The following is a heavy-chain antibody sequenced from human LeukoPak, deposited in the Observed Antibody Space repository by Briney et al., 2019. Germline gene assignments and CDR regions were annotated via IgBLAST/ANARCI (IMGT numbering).Heavy chain of an antibody. CDR3: VRDNSFGDYSTAFDN. Sequence: GGSLRLSCAASGFIFSNYAMTWVRQAPGKGLEWVSSSGSTIDHADSVKGRFTISRDNSKNTLYLQMHSLRAEDTAVFYCVRDNSFGDYSTAFDNWGQGALVTVPS. CDR1: GFIFSNYA. V-gene: IGHV3-23*05. D-gene: IGHD4-17*01. J-gene: IGHJ4*02. CDR2: SGSTI.